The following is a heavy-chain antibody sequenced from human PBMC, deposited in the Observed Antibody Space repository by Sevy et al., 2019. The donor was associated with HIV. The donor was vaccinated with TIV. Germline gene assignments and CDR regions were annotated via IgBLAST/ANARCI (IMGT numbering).Heavy chain of an antibody. V-gene: IGHV3-30*04. CDR2: ISYNGEDE. CDR1: TFTFSHYA. CDR3: ARDWGTPPTAILYHFDF. J-gene: IGHJ4*02. Sequence: GGPLRLSCVASTFTFSHYAMHWVRQAPGKGLQWVASISYNGEDENYADSVAGRFTISRDNPKNTLFLQMSSLRPEDTALYYCARDWGTPPTAILYHFDFWGQGIPVTVSS. D-gene: IGHD3-16*01.